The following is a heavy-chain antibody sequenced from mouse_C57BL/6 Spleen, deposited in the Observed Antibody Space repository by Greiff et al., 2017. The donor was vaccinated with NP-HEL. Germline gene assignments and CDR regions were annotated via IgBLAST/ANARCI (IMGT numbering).Heavy chain of an antibody. D-gene: IGHD2-4*01. CDR2: IRLKSDNYAT. CDR1: GFTFSNYW. V-gene: IGHV6-3*01. CDR3: TVGIIYYDYDEAMDY. Sequence: EVKVEESGGGLVQPGGSMKLSCVASGFTFSNYWMNWVRQSPEKGLEWVAQIRLKSDNYATHYAESVKGRFTISRDDSKSSVYLQMNNLRAEDTGIYYCTVGIIYYDYDEAMDYWGQGTSVTVSS. J-gene: IGHJ4*01.